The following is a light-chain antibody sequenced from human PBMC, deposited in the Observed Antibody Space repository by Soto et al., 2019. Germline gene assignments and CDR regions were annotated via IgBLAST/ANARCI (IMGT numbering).Light chain of an antibody. J-gene: IGLJ1*01. CDR2: EVN. V-gene: IGLV2-14*01. CDR3: SSHSSSSAYYV. Sequence: QSALTQPASVSGSPGQSITISCTGTSSDIGYYDYVSWYQHHSGEAPKLIIYEVNNRPSGVSNRFSGSKSVNTASLTISGLQAEDEADYYCSSHSSSSAYYVFGTGTKSPS. CDR1: SSDIGYYDY.